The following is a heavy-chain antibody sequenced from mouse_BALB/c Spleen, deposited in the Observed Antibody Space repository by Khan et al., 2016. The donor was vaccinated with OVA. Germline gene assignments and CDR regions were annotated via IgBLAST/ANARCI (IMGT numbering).Heavy chain of an antibody. J-gene: IGHJ2*01. CDR1: GYTFTNFG. CDR3: ARESLLLYFDY. D-gene: IGHD2-12*01. V-gene: IGHV9-3*02. CDR2: INTNTGEP. Sequence: QIQLVQSGPELKKPGETVKISCKASGYTFTNFGMNWVKQAPGKDLKWMGWINTNTGEPTYAEEFKGRFAFSLETSASTAYLQINNLKNEDTATYICARESLLLYFDYWSQGTTHAVSS.